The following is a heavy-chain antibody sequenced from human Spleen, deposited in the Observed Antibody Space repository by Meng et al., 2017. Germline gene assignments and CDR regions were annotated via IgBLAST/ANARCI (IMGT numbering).Heavy chain of an antibody. J-gene: IGHJ4*02. CDR3: ARVAYRWGGDCSYFDY. Sequence: QVQLQQWGAGLLKPSETLSLTCAVYGGSVSGYYWSWIRQPPGKGLEWIGEINHSGSTNYNPSLKSRVTISVDTSKNQFSLKLSSVTAADTAVYYCARVAYRWGGDCSYFDYWGQGTLVTVSS. CDR1: GGSVSGYY. V-gene: IGHV4-34*01. D-gene: IGHD2-21*02. CDR2: INHSGST.